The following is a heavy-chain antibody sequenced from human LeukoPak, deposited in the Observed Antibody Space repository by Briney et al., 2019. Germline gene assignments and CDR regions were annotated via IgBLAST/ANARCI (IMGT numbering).Heavy chain of an antibody. CDR2: INNRGTT. CDR3: ARVPLWWLTPFDF. CDR1: GGSLSPHY. J-gene: IGHJ4*02. Sequence: AETLSLTCAVSGGSLSPHYWSWIPRPLGKGLEWIGEINNRGTTNYSPSLRGRATISVETSKNQFSLRLTSVTAADTAIYYCARVPLWWLTPFDFWGQGTLATVSS. V-gene: IGHV4-34*01. D-gene: IGHD5-12*01.